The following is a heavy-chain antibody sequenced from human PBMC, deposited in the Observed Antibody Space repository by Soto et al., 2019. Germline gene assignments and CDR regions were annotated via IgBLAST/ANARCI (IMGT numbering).Heavy chain of an antibody. CDR2: IWYHGNTY. CDR3: ARGRRYGGNHVFDF. Sequence: GGSLRLSCTTSGFTFSTYGMHWVRQAPGKGLEWVATIWYHGNTYYYKDSIKGRFAVSRDNSKNTVFLQMNTLGAEDTATYYLARGRRYGGNHVFDFWCRGTVGDVSS. V-gene: IGHV3-33*01. J-gene: IGHJ4*02. D-gene: IGHD3-10*01. CDR1: GFTFSTYG.